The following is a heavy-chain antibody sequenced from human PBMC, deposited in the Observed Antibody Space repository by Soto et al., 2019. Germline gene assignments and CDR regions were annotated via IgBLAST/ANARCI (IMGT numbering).Heavy chain of an antibody. CDR1: GYTFTGYY. J-gene: IGHJ3*02. Sequence: QVQLVQSGAEVKKPGASVKVSCKASGYTFTGYYMHWVRQAPGQGLEWMGWINPNSGGTNYAQKLQGWVTMARDTSISTAYMERSRLRSDDTAVYYCARGRDIVVVVAATPYYDAFDIWGQGTMVTVSS. CDR3: ARGRDIVVVVAATPYYDAFDI. D-gene: IGHD2-15*01. CDR2: INPNSGGT. V-gene: IGHV1-2*04.